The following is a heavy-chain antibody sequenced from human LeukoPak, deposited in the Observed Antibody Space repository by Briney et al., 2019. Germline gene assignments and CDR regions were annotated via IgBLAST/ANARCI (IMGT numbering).Heavy chain of an antibody. Sequence: PGGSLRLSCAASGFTFSSYAMSWVRQAPGKGLEWVSAISGSGGDTYYADSVKGRFTISRDNSKNTLYLQMNSLRAEDTAVYYCATSSGWYPKYFDYWGQGTLVTVSS. CDR3: ATSSGWYPKYFDY. V-gene: IGHV3-23*01. J-gene: IGHJ4*02. CDR1: GFTFSSYA. CDR2: ISGSGGDT. D-gene: IGHD6-19*01.